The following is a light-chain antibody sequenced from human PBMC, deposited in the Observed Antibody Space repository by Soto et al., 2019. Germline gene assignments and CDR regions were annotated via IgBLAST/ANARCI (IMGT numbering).Light chain of an antibody. CDR1: NIGSRG. Sequence: SYELTQPPSVSVAPGKTARITCGGNNIGSRGVHWYQQKPGQAPVLVIYYDSDRPSGIPERFSGSNSGNTATLSISRVEAGDEADYYCQVWDRSTDHPYVFGTGTKVTVL. CDR3: QVWDRSTDHPYV. V-gene: IGLV3-21*04. CDR2: YDS. J-gene: IGLJ1*01.